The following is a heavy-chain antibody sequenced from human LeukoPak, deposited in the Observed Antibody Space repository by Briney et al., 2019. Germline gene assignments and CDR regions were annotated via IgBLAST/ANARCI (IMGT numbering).Heavy chain of an antibody. Sequence: SETLSLTCTVSGGSISSGDHSWSWIRQTPGKGLEWIGYIYHSGSTYYNPSLKSRVDISADRSRNRFSLRLSSVTAADTAVYYCARKATTGPTKAAFDIWGQGTMVTVSS. CDR3: ARKATTGPTKAAFDI. CDR1: GGSISSGDHS. D-gene: IGHD4-17*01. J-gene: IGHJ3*02. CDR2: IYHSGST. V-gene: IGHV4-30-2*01.